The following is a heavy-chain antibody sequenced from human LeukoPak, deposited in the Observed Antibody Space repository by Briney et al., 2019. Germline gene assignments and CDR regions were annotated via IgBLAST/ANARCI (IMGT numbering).Heavy chain of an antibody. Sequence: PSETLSLTCTVSGGSISSSSYYWGWIRQPPGKGLEWIGYFFYSGSTNYNPSLKSRVTISVDTSKNQFSLKLSSVTAADTAVYYCARGASGVRGYGHWGQGTLVTVSS. D-gene: IGHD3-10*01. CDR1: GGSISSSSYY. CDR3: ARGASGVRGYGH. J-gene: IGHJ4*02. CDR2: FFYSGST. V-gene: IGHV4-61*05.